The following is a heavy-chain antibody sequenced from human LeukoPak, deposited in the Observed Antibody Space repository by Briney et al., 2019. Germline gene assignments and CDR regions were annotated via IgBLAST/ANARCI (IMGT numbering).Heavy chain of an antibody. J-gene: IGHJ3*01. Sequence: SQTLSLTCTVSGGSISSGDYYWSWIRQPPGKGLEWIGYIYYSGSTYYNPSLKSRVTISVDTSKNQFSLKLSSVTAADTAVYYCASYDSSGYYYVRNAFDFWGQGTMVTVSS. CDR3: ASYDSSGYYYVRNAFDF. D-gene: IGHD3-22*01. CDR1: GGSISSGDYY. V-gene: IGHV4-30-4*01. CDR2: IYYSGST.